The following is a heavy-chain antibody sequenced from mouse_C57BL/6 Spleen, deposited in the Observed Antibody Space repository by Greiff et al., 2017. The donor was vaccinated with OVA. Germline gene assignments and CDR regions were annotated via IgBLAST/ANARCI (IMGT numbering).Heavy chain of an antibody. CDR2: INPNNGGT. V-gene: IGHV1-22*01. CDR3: ARVVTTEDYYFDY. CDR1: GYTFTDYN. D-gene: IGHD2-2*01. Sequence: VQLQQSGPELVKPGASVKMSCKASGYTFTDYNMHWVKQSHGKSLEWIGYINPNNGGTSYNQKFKGKATLTVNKSSSTAYMELRSLTSEDSAVYYCARVVTTEDYYFDYWGQGTTLTVSS. J-gene: IGHJ2*01.